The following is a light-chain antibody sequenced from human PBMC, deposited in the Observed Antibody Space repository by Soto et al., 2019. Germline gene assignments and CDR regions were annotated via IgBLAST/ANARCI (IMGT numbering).Light chain of an antibody. V-gene: IGKV1-16*02. CDR1: QGINKY. CDR3: QQYHSYPRT. CDR2: DVS. Sequence: DIQLTQSPSSLSASVGDRVTITCRASQGINKYLAWYQQKPGKAPKSLIYDVSNLQSGDPSKFSGIGSGTDFTLPISSLQPEDFATYYCQQYHSYPRTFGQGTKLDIK. J-gene: IGKJ2*01.